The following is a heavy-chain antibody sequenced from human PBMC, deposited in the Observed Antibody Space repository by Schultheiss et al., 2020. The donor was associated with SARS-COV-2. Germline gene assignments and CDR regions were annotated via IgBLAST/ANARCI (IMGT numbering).Heavy chain of an antibody. V-gene: IGHV1-2*04. CDR1: GYTFTTYG. Sequence: ASVKVSCKASGYTFTTYGISWVRQAPGQGLEWMGWISTNSGGTNYAQKFQGWVTMTRDTSISTAYMELSRLRSDDTAVYYCARAPPSSGWTFDYWGQGTLVTVSS. D-gene: IGHD6-19*01. CDR3: ARAPPSSGWTFDY. J-gene: IGHJ4*02. CDR2: ISTNSGGT.